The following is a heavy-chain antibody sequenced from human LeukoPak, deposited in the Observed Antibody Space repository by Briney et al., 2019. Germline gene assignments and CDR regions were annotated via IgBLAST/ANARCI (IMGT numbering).Heavy chain of an antibody. Sequence: PSETLSLACSVSGGSINSSSWSWIRQPPGKGLEWIAYMYYTGATKYNPSLSSRVTISVDASKNQISLKLTSVPAADTAVYYCARGYTYGDFWGPGTLVTVSS. D-gene: IGHD5-18*01. CDR3: ARGYTYGDF. CDR1: GGSINSSS. J-gene: IGHJ4*02. V-gene: IGHV4-59*08. CDR2: MYYTGAT.